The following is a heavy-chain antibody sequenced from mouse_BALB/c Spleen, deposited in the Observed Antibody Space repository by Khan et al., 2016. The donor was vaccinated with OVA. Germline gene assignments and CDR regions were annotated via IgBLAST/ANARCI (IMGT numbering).Heavy chain of an antibody. CDR2: INPYNDGT. CDR1: GYTFTSYV. Sequence: VQLKESGPELVKPGASVKMSCKASGYTFTSYVMHWVKQKPGQGLEWIGYINPYNDGTKYNEKFKGKATLTSDKSSSTAYMELSSLTSEDSAVYYCASRLWASYAMDYWGQGTSVTVSS. CDR3: ASRLWASYAMDY. J-gene: IGHJ4*01. V-gene: IGHV1S136*01. D-gene: IGHD1-1*02.